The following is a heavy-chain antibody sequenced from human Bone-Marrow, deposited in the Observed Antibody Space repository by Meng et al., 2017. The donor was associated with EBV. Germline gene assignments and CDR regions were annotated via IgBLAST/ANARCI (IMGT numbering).Heavy chain of an antibody. CDR2: IYHSGST. CDR1: GGYISSSNW. Sequence: QGQVQESGPGLVTPSGTLSLTCAVSGGYISSSNWWSWVRQPPGKGLEWIGEIYHSGSTNYNPSLKSRVTISVDKSKNQFSLKLSSVTAADTAVYYCASLAAAGPPFDYWGQGTLVTVSS. D-gene: IGHD6-13*01. CDR3: ASLAAAGPPFDY. J-gene: IGHJ4*02. V-gene: IGHV4-4*02.